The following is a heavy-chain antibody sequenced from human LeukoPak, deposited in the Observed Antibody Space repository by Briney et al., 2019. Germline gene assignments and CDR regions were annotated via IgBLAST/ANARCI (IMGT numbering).Heavy chain of an antibody. J-gene: IGHJ4*02. CDR1: GITFSKYW. CDR3: ATDRNAGKYYDF. Sequence: GGSLRLSCVDSGITFSKYWMSWVRQAPGKGLEWVAVISYDGSNKYYADSVKGRFTISRDNSKNTLYLQMNSLRAEDTAVYYCATDRNAGKYYDFWGQGTLVTVSS. CDR2: ISYDGSNK. D-gene: IGHD3-3*01. V-gene: IGHV3-30*03.